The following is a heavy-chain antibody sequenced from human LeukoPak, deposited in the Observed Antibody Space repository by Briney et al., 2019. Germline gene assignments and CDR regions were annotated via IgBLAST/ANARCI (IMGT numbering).Heavy chain of an antibody. CDR3: ARDTPWVRIRNWFDP. Sequence: ASVKVSCEASGYTFTSYYMHWVRQAPGQGLEWMGIINPSGGSTSYAQKFQGRVTMTRDTSTSTVYMELRSLRSDDTAVYYCARDTPWVRIRNWFDPWGQGTLVTVSS. CDR2: INPSGGST. J-gene: IGHJ5*02. CDR1: GYTFTSYY. D-gene: IGHD2-15*01. V-gene: IGHV1-46*01.